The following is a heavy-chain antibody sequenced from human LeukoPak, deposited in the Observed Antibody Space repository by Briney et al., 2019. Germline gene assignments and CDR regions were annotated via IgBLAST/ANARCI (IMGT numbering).Heavy chain of an antibody. CDR3: ARVLDGYCSTTRCYGTYYYYGMDV. CDR1: GYTFSSYG. Sequence: GASVNVSCKASGYTFSSYGISWVRQAPGQGLEWMGWISAYNGNTNYAQKFQGRVTVTTDTSTSTAYMELWSLRSDDTAVYYCARVLDGYCSTTRCYGTYYYYGMDVWGQGTTVTVS. J-gene: IGHJ6*02. V-gene: IGHV1-18*01. CDR2: ISAYNGNT. D-gene: IGHD2-2*03.